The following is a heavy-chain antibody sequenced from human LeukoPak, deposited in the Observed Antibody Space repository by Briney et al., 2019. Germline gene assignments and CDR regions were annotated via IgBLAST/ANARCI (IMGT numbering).Heavy chain of an antibody. CDR1: GGSFSGYY. D-gene: IGHD2-2*01. CDR2: INHSGST. V-gene: IGHV4-34*01. J-gene: IGHJ5*02. CDR3: ARGLGFTAVVPAPRYNWFDP. Sequence: SETLSLTCAVYGGSFSGYYWSWIRQPPGKGLEWIGEINHSGSTNYNPSLKSRVTISVDTSKNQFSLKLSSVTAADTAVYYCARGLGFTAVVPAPRYNWFDPWGQGTLVTVSS.